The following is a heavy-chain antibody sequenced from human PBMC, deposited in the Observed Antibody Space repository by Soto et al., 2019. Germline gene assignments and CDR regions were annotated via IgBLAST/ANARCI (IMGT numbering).Heavy chain of an antibody. D-gene: IGHD5-12*01. V-gene: IGHV4-59*01. Sequence: QVQLQESGPGLVKPSETLSLICTVSGGSISSFYWSWIRQPPGKGLEWIGYMYYSGSTNYNPSLKRRVTISVDTSKNQFSLKLSSVTAADTAVYYCARDGYYFDYWGQGTLVTVSS. CDR3: ARDGYYFDY. J-gene: IGHJ4*02. CDR2: MYYSGST. CDR1: GGSISSFY.